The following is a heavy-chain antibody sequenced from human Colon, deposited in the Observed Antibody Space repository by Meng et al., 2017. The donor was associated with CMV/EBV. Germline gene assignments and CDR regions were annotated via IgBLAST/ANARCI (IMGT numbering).Heavy chain of an antibody. Sequence: GESLKISWVVSGFTFSNYVMYWVRQAPGKGLEWGEFIRFRGTDTRYPESLKGRFTISRDNSKNTLFLQMNGLRPDDTAVYYCVRAQWLDYWGQGTLVTVSS. CDR2: IRFRGTDT. V-gene: IGHV3-30*02. CDR3: VRAQWLDY. J-gene: IGHJ4*02. CDR1: GFTFSNYV. D-gene: IGHD6-19*01.